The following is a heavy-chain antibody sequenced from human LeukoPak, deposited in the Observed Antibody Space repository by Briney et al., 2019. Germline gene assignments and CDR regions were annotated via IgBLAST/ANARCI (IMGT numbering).Heavy chain of an antibody. J-gene: IGHJ5*02. CDR2: ISYDGSNK. CDR1: GFTFSSYG. CDR3: ARAGYYDFWSGYYIGWFDP. D-gene: IGHD3-3*01. V-gene: IGHV3-30*03. Sequence: PGGSLRLSCAASGFTFSSYGMHWVRQAPGKGLEWVAVISYDGSNKYYADSVKGRFTISRDNSKNTLYLQMNSLRSDDTAVYYCARAGYYDFWSGYYIGWFDPWGQGTLVTVSS.